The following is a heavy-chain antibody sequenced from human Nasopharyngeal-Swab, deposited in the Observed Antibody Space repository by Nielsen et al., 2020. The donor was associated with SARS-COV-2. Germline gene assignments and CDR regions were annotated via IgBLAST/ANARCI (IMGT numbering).Heavy chain of an antibody. CDR3: TTDYYFDY. Sequence: GESLKISCAASGFVFSGSAIHRVRQASGKGLEWVGRIGDKDHNYATTYGASVKGRFTISRDDSTNTAFLQMDSLKTEDTALYYCTTDYYFDYWGQGTLVTVSS. V-gene: IGHV3-73*01. CDR1: GFVFSGSA. J-gene: IGHJ4*02. CDR2: IGDKDHNYAT.